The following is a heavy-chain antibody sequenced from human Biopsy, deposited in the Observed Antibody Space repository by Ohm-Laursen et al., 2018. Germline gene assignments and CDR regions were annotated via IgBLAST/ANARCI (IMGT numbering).Heavy chain of an antibody. CDR2: ISETSSHI. D-gene: IGHD6-6*01. V-gene: IGHV3-21*01. CDR1: GFSVSSYD. CDR3: ARDSSRRAREGGMDV. J-gene: IGHJ6*02. Sequence: SLRLSCAASGFSVSSYDMNWVRQAPGKGLEWISYISETSSHIYDADSVRGRFTVARDIAKNSLYLRLNSLRVEDTAVYYCARDSSRRAREGGMDVWGQRTTVTVSS.